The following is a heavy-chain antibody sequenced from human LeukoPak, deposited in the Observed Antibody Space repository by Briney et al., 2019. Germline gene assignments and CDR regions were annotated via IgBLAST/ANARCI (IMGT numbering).Heavy chain of an antibody. D-gene: IGHD3-22*01. Sequence: GSLRLSCAASGFTFSSYSMNWVRQPPGKGLEWIGEINHSGSTNYNPSLKSRVTISVDTSKNQFSLKLSSVTAADTAVYYCARAVLHYDSSGRHFDYWGQGTLVTVSS. J-gene: IGHJ4*02. CDR3: ARAVLHYDSSGRHFDY. V-gene: IGHV4-34*01. CDR1: GFTFSSYS. CDR2: INHSGST.